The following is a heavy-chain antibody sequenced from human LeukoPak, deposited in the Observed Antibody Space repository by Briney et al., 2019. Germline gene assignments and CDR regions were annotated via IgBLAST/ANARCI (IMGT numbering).Heavy chain of an antibody. CDR2: ISYDGSNK. CDR1: GFTFSSYA. CDR3: ARDLGIGDYYGMDV. V-gene: IGHV3-30-3*01. D-gene: IGHD2-2*03. J-gene: IGHJ6*02. Sequence: GGSLRLSCAASGFTFSSYAMHWVRQAPGKGLEWVAVISYDGSNKYYADSVKGRFTISRDNSKNTLYLQMNSLRAEDTAVYYCARDLGIGDYYGMDVWGQGTTVTVSS.